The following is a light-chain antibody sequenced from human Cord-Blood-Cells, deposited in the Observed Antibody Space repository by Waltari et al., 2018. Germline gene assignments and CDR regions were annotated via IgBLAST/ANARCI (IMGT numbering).Light chain of an antibody. CDR2: GAS. J-gene: IGKJ1*01. Sequence: EIVLTQSPGTLSLSPGESATLPCRASQSISSSYLAWYQQKPGQAPRLLIYGASSRATGIPDRFSGSGSGTDFTLTISRLEPEDVAVYYCQQYGSSLTWTFGQGTKVEIK. V-gene: IGKV3-20*01. CDR3: QQYGSSLTWT. CDR1: QSISSSY.